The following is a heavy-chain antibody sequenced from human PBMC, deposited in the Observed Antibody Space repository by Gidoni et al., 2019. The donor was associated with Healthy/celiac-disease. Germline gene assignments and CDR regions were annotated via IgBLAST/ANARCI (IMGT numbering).Heavy chain of an antibody. D-gene: IGHD6-19*01. CDR2: NNPNRGGT. V-gene: IGHV1-2*06. CDR1: GYTFTGYY. J-gene: IGHJ5*02. Sequence: QVQLVQSGAEVKKPGASVKVSCKASGYTFTGYYMHWVRQAPGQGLEWMGRNNPNRGGTNYAQKFQGRVTMTRDTSISTAYMELSRLRSDDTAVYYCARDLRGIAVAGTLSWGQGTLVTVSS. CDR3: ARDLRGIAVAGTLS.